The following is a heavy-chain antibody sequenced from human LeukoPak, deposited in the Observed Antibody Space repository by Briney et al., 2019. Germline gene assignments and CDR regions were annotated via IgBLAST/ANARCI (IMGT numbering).Heavy chain of an antibody. Sequence: GGSLRLSCAASGFTFSSYSMNWVRQAPGKGLEWVSYISSSSSTIYYADSVKGRFTISRDNAKNSLYLQMNSLRDEDTAVYYCARGQMRLGAAHGAAEYFQHWGQGTLVTVSS. CDR2: ISSSSSTI. V-gene: IGHV3-48*02. CDR1: GFTFSSYS. D-gene: IGHD2-15*01. J-gene: IGHJ1*01. CDR3: ARGQMRLGAAHGAAEYFQH.